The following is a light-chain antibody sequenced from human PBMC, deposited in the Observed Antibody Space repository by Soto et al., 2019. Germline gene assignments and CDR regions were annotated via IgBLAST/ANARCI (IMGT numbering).Light chain of an antibody. Sequence: EIVLTQSPGILSLSPGERATLSCRASQSVSSSYLAWYQQKPGQAPRLLIYGASSRVTGIPDRFSGSGSGTDFTLTISRLEPADFAVYYCQQYGSSPPTFGQGTKVEIK. CDR2: GAS. V-gene: IGKV3-20*01. CDR3: QQYGSSPPT. J-gene: IGKJ1*01. CDR1: QSVSSSY.